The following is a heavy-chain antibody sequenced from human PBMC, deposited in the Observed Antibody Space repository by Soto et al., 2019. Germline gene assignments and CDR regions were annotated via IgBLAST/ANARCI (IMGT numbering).Heavy chain of an antibody. Sequence: GGSLRLSCAASGFTFSSYSMNWVRQAPGKGLEWVSSISSSSSYIYYADSVKGRFTISRDNAKNSLYLQMNSLRAEDTVVYYCAGESSGYYDILTGYYLYYFDYWGQGTLVTVSS. CDR3: AGESSGYYDILTGYYLYYFDY. V-gene: IGHV3-21*01. D-gene: IGHD3-9*01. CDR2: ISSSSSYI. CDR1: GFTFSSYS. J-gene: IGHJ4*02.